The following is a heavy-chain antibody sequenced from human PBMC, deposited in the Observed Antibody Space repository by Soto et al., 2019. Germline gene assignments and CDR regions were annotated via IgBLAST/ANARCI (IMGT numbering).Heavy chain of an antibody. CDR3: ARGDLLIPYDSSGWDAFDI. D-gene: IGHD3-22*01. CDR2: IYYSGST. V-gene: IGHV4-31*03. J-gene: IGHJ3*02. Sequence: SETLSLTCTVSGGSISSAGYYWSWIRQHPGKGLEWIGYIYYSGSTYYNPSLKSRVTISVDTSKNQFSLKLSSVTAADTAVYYCARGDLLIPYDSSGWDAFDIWGQGTMVTVSS. CDR1: GGSISSAGYY.